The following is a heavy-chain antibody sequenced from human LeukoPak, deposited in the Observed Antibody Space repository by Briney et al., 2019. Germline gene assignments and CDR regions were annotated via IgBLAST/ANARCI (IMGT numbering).Heavy chain of an antibody. Sequence: SETLSLTCTVSGPSISSYCWSWVRQPPGKGLEWIGYIYYSGSTNYNPSLKSRVTISVDTSKNQFSLKLSSVTAADTAVYYCAREGNGVGQRFYYWGQGTLVTVSS. V-gene: IGHV4-59*01. CDR3: AREGNGVGQRFYY. D-gene: IGHD1-26*01. CDR1: GPSISSYC. CDR2: IYYSGST. J-gene: IGHJ4*02.